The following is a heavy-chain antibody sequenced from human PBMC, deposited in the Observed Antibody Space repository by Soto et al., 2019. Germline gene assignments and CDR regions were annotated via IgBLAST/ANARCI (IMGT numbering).Heavy chain of an antibody. Sequence: GESLRISCTGSGYSFSTYWIAWVRQMPGKGLEWMGIIYPGDSDTRYSPSFQGQVTISADTSTKTAYLQWSSLKASDTAIYYCARLPQFLWVGALTSPAYYFNDWGPGTLVTVS. CDR3: ARLPQFLWVGALTSPAYYFND. D-gene: IGHD3-10*01. CDR1: GYSFSTYW. CDR2: IYPGDSDT. V-gene: IGHV5-51*01. J-gene: IGHJ4*02.